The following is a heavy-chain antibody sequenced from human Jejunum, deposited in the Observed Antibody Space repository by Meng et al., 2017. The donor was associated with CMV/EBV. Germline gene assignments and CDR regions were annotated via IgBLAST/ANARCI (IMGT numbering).Heavy chain of an antibody. V-gene: IGHV1-69*08. CDR3: ARDPQVVTTTPFFDY. D-gene: IGHD2-21*02. Sequence: SRRNFSSYTITWVRQAPGQGLEWMGRIIPILGTPNYAQRFQGRLTITADRSTNTVYMILSSLRSEDTAVYYCARDPQVVTTTPFFDYWGQGSLVTVSS. CDR1: RRNFSSYT. CDR2: IIPILGTP. J-gene: IGHJ4*02.